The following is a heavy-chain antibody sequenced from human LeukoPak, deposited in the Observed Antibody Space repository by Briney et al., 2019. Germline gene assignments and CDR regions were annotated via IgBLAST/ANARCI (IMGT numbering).Heavy chain of an antibody. Sequence: TGGSLRLSCTASGFTFSSYAMHWVRQAPGKGLEWVAVISYDGSNKYYADSVKGRFTISRDNSKNTLYLQMNSLRAEDTAVYYCAKVTWDGFDPSGPEDYWGQGTLVTVSS. CDR2: ISYDGSNK. CDR3: AKVTWDGFDPSGPEDY. D-gene: IGHD7-27*01. J-gene: IGHJ4*02. CDR1: GFTFSSYA. V-gene: IGHV3-30-3*01.